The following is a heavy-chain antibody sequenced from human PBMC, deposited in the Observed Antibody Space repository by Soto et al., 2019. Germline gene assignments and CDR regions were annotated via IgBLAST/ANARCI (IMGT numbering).Heavy chain of an antibody. D-gene: IGHD5-18*01. J-gene: IGHJ4*02. CDR1: GFTFSSYA. Sequence: GGSLRLSCAASGFTFSSYAMSWVRQAPGKGLEWVSAISGSGGSTYYADSVKGRFTISRDNSKNTLYLQMNSLRAEDTAVYYCAKDWYYPLDTATFDYWGQGTLVTVSS. CDR3: AKDWYYPLDTATFDY. V-gene: IGHV3-23*01. CDR2: ISGSGGST.